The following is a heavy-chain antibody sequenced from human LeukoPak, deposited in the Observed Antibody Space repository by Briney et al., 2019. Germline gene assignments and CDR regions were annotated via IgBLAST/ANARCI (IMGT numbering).Heavy chain of an antibody. V-gene: IGHV3-33*01. CDR1: GFTFSRYS. J-gene: IGHJ4*02. CDR3: ARDYSSSWDY. D-gene: IGHD6-13*01. CDR2: IWYDGSGK. Sequence: GRSLRLSCAASGFTFSRYSMHWVRQAPGKGLEWVAIIWYDGSGKCYADSVKGRFTISRDNSNNTLFLQMNSLRVEDTALYYCARDYSSSWDYWGQGTLVTVSS.